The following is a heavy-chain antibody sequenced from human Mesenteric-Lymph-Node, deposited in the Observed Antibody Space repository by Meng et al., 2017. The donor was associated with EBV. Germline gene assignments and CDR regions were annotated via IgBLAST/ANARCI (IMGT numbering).Heavy chain of an antibody. Sequence: VTRGQSGAGVKKPGASLKVSCKASGYTFTNYGINWVRQAPGQGIEWMGGISPYNGNTYSAQKFQGRVTMTTDTSTDTAYIELRSLRSDDTAVYSCARDGSGDGYTFDYWGQGTLVTVSS. CDR1: GYTFTNYG. CDR3: ARDGSGDGYTFDY. J-gene: IGHJ4*02. D-gene: IGHD5-24*01. V-gene: IGHV1-18*01. CDR2: ISPYNGNT.